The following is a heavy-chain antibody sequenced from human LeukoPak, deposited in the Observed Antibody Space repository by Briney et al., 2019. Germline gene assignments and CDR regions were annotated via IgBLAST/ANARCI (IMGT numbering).Heavy chain of an antibody. V-gene: IGHV4-59*08. CDR1: GGSISAYY. CDR2: IYYSGVT. Sequence: SETLSLTCSVSGGSISAYYWTCIRQSPRKGLECVGYIYYSGVTNYNTSLQSRLTISVDTSKSQFSLKLTSVTAADTAVYYCARQHPSGRGSRLDYWGPGSLLSVSS. J-gene: IGHJ4*02. D-gene: IGHD2-15*01. CDR3: ARQHPSGRGSRLDY.